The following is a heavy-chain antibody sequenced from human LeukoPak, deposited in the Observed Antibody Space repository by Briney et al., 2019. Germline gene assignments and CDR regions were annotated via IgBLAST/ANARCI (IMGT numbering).Heavy chain of an antibody. CDR3: ARLFGAFDI. V-gene: IGHV3-21*01. D-gene: IGHD3-10*01. CDR1: GFTFSGYT. CDR2: ISSGSTNI. Sequence: GGSLRLSCTASGFTFSGYTMNWVRQAPGKGLEWVSSISSGSTNIYYADSMKGRFTISRDNAKNSLFLQMNSLRVEDTAVYYCARLFGAFDIWGQGTMVAVSS. J-gene: IGHJ3*02.